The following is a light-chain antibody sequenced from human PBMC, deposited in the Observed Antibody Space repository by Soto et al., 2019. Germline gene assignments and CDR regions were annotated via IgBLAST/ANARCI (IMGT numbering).Light chain of an antibody. CDR1: QSLARY. J-gene: IGKJ3*01. V-gene: IGKV1-39*01. Sequence: DIQMTQSPSSLSASVGDRVTISCRASQSLARYLNWYQQKPGQAPKVLIYGASTLLSGVPSRFSGSGSGTDFTLTISSLQPEDFATYYCQQSYSTLIFTFGPGTKVDIK. CDR2: GAS. CDR3: QQSYSTLIFT.